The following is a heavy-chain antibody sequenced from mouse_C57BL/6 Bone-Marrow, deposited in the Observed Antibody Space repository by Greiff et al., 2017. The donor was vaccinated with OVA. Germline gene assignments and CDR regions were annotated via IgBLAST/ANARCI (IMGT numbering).Heavy chain of an antibody. CDR2: IYPGDGDT. V-gene: IGHV1-80*01. Sequence: VKLVESGAELVKPGASVKISCKASGYAFSSYWMNWVKQRPGKGLEWIGQIYPGDGDTTSNGKFKGKATLTADKSSSTSYRQLSSLTSEDSAVYFCARWGRGYYYFAYWGQGTTLTVSA. CDR3: ARWGRGYYYFAY. CDR1: GYAFSSYW. J-gene: IGHJ2*01. D-gene: IGHD2-3*01.